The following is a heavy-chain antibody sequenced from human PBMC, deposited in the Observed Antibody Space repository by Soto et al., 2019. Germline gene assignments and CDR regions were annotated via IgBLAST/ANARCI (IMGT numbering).Heavy chain of an antibody. CDR2: MNPKSGQK. CDR3: ARDIGPALDWFGP. CDR1: GYTFTSYD. V-gene: IGHV1-8*01. D-gene: IGHD5-18*01. J-gene: IGHJ5*02. Sequence: VASVKVSCKASGYTFTSYDINWVRQASGQGLEWLGWMNPKSGQKAYVEKFQGRVTMTANTSISTAYMELSSLRSDDTAVYYCARDIGPALDWFGPWGQGTLVTVSS.